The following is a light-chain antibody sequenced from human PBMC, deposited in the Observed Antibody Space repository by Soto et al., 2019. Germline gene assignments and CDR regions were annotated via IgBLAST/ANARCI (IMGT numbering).Light chain of an antibody. CDR2: STS. Sequence: DIQMTQSPSSLSASVGDRVTITCRTSRDIGNSLNWYQQKPGKAPTLLIYSTSSLQSGVPPSFSGSGSGTDFTLTISSLLLEDFATYYCQQSYGIPQTFGHGTRVEVK. CDR3: QQSYGIPQT. CDR1: RDIGNS. J-gene: IGKJ1*01. V-gene: IGKV1-39*01.